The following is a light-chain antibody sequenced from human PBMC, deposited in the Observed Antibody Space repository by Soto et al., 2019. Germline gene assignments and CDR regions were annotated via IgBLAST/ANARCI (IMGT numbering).Light chain of an antibody. CDR3: QQYKNWPYS. CDR2: GAS. J-gene: IGKJ5*01. Sequence: IVRPQSPGTLSYSPGARATLSCRASQSVSSSYLTWYQHKPGQAPGLLIYGASTRATGIPDRFSGSGAGTDFTLTISGLQPEDSAVYYCQQYKNWPYSFGQGTRLEIK. CDR1: QSVSSSY. V-gene: IGKV3-20*01.